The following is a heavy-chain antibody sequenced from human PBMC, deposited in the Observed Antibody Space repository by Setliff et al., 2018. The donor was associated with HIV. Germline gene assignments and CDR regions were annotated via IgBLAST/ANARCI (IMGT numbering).Heavy chain of an antibody. V-gene: IGHV7-4-1*02. J-gene: IGHJ6*02. Sequence: ASVKVSCKASGYNVTVSAINWVRQAPGQALEWLGWINTKTGNPTYAQGLTGQFVFSLDTSSSTAYLQISSLKAEDTAVYYCARDLPLPGIAVAASMGRDYYYSMDVWGQGTTVTVSS. D-gene: IGHD6-19*01. CDR2: INTKTGNP. CDR1: GYNVTVSA. CDR3: ARDLPLPGIAVAASMGRDYYYSMDV.